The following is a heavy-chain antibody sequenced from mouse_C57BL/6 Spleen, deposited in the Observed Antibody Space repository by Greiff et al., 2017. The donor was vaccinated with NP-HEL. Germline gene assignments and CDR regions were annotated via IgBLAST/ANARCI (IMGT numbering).Heavy chain of an antibody. CDR2: FHPYNDDT. J-gene: IGHJ2*01. CDR1: GYTFTTYP. D-gene: IGHD1-1*01. CDR3: ASSPYYGSSPYFDY. Sequence: QVQLKESGAELVKPGASVKMSCKASGYTFTTYPIEWMKQNHGKSLEWIGNFHPYNDDTKYNEKFKGKATLTVEKSSSTVYLDLSRLTSDDSAVYYCASSPYYGSSPYFDYWGQGTTLTVSS. V-gene: IGHV1-47*01.